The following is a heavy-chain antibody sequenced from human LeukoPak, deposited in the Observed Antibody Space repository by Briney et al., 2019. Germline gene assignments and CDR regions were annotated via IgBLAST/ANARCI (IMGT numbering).Heavy chain of an antibody. CDR2: ISYEGNNK. Sequence: GRSLRLSCAASGFTFSSYAMHWVRQAPGKGLEWVAVISYEGNNKYYADSVKGRFTISRDNSKNTLYLQMNSLRAEDTAVYYCAKEAYCVGGCSRWFDPWGQGTLVTVSS. CDR3: AKEAYCVGGCSRWFDP. D-gene: IGHD2-21*02. V-gene: IGHV3-30-3*01. CDR1: GFTFSSYA. J-gene: IGHJ5*02.